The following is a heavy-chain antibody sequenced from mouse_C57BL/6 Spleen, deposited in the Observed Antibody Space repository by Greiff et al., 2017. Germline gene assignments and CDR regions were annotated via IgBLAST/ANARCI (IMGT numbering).Heavy chain of an antibody. J-gene: IGHJ4*01. CDR1: GYTFTSYW. Sequence: QVQLQQPGAELVKPGASVKLSCKASGYTFTSYWMHWVKQRPGQGLEWIGMIHPNSGSTNYNEKFKSKATLTVDTSSSTAYMQLSSLTSEDSAVYYCARAYSNYEGYYAMDYWGQGTSVTVSS. D-gene: IGHD2-5*01. V-gene: IGHV1-64*01. CDR2: IHPNSGST. CDR3: ARAYSNYEGYYAMDY.